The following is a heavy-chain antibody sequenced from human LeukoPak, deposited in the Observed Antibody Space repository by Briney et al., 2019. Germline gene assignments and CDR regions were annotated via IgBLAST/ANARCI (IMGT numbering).Heavy chain of an antibody. CDR1: GGSISSSNW. J-gene: IGHJ4*02. Sequence: SGTLSLTCAVSGGSISSSNWWSWVRQPPGKGLEWIGSIYYSGSTYYNPSLKSRVTISVDTSKNQFSLKLSSVTAADTAVYYCARRPRPSYYDSSGSYFDYWGQGTLVTVSS. CDR2: IYYSGST. D-gene: IGHD3-22*01. CDR3: ARRPRPSYYDSSGSYFDY. V-gene: IGHV4-4*02.